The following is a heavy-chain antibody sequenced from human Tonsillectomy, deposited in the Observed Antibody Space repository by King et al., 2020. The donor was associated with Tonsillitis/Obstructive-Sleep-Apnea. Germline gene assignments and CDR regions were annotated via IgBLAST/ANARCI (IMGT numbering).Heavy chain of an antibody. D-gene: IGHD4-17*01. CDR2: INHSAST. J-gene: IGHJ1*01. CDR1: GGPFNGYY. V-gene: IGHV4-34*01. Sequence: VQLQQWGAGLLKPSETLSLTCAVYGGPFNGYYWSWIRQPPGKGLEWIGEINHSASTNYNPSLKSRVTISVDTSKNQFSLKLSSLTAADTAVYYCARGTTVTTRIQHWARAPWSPSPQ. CDR3: ARGTTVTTRIQH.